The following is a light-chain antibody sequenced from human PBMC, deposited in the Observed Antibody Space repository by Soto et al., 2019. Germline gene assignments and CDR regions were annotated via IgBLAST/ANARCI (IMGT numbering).Light chain of an antibody. Sequence: DIQMTQSPSYVFASVGDRVTISCRASQGIGSWLAWYQQRPGEAPKLLIYAASTLPNGVPSRFSGTGTGTEFTLTIGSLQPADFATYYCQQASSFPLTFGGGTKVES. J-gene: IGKJ4*01. CDR2: AAS. CDR3: QQASSFPLT. V-gene: IGKV1-12*01. CDR1: QGIGSW.